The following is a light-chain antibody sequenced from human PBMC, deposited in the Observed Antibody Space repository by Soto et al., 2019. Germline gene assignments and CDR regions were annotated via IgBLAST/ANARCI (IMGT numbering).Light chain of an antibody. Sequence: EIMLTQSPATLSLSPGERATLSFRYIQIVIYYLALYHQKPGQAPRLLIYDSSSRSTGVPARFSGSGDGTEFTLTISSLKSEDFAAYYCQQYNNWALTLGGGTQV. CDR3: QQYNNWALT. CDR2: DSS. CDR1: QIVIYY. V-gene: IGKV3D-15*01. J-gene: IGKJ4*01.